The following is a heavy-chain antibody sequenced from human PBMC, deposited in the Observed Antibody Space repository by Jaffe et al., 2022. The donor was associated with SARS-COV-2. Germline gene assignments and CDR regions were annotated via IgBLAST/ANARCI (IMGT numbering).Heavy chain of an antibody. D-gene: IGHD5-12*01. Sequence: EVQLVESGGGLVQPGGSLRLSCAASGFTFSSYDMHWVRQATGKGLEWVSAIGTAGDTYYPGSVKGRFTISRENAKNSLYLQMNSLRAGDTAVYYCARGGYSGYDPTGYYYYGMDVWGQGTTVTVSS. CDR3: ARGGYSGYDPTGYYYYGMDV. CDR2: IGTAGDT. CDR1: GFTFSSYD. V-gene: IGHV3-13*01. J-gene: IGHJ6*02.